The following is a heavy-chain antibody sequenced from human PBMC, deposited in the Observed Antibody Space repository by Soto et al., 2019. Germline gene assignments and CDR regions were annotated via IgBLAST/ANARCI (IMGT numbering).Heavy chain of an antibody. V-gene: IGHV1-3*01. D-gene: IGHD1-20*01. CDR1: GYTFTSYA. Sequence: VKVSCKASGYTFTSYAMHWVRQAPGQRPEWMGWINAGNGNTKYSQKFQGRVTITRDTSASTAYMELSSLRSEDTAVYYCARRDIDNWNQGHAFGFWGQGTRVTVSS. CDR2: INAGNGNT. J-gene: IGHJ3*01. CDR3: ARRDIDNWNQGHAFGF.